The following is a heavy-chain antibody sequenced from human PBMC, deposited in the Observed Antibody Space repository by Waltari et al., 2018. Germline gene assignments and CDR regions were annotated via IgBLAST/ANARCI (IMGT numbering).Heavy chain of an antibody. CDR1: GGTFSSYA. D-gene: IGHD3-16*02. J-gene: IGHJ4*02. CDR2: IIPILGIA. V-gene: IGHV1-69*04. Sequence: QVQLVQSGAEVKKPGSSVKVSCKASGGTFSSYAISWVRQAPGQGLEWMGGIIPILGIANYAQKFQGRVTITADESTSTAYMELSSLRSEDTAVYYCARDTRPMITFGGVIDKGHDYWGQGTLVTVSS. CDR3: ARDTRPMITFGGVIDKGHDY.